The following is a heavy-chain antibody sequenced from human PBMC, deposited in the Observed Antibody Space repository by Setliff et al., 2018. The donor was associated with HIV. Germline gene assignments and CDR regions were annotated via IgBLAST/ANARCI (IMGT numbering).Heavy chain of an antibody. Sequence: GESLKISCAASGFIFTRFGLHWVRQAPGRGLEWVAVIWNDGSNKYYADSVKGRFTISRDNSKNTLYLQMSSLRADDTAIYFCAKDLEYCGGPMCFSYDALDMWARGQWSPSPQ. CDR3: AKDLEYCGGPMCFSYDALDM. CDR1: GFIFTRFG. J-gene: IGHJ3*02. V-gene: IGHV3-33*06. D-gene: IGHD2-21*01. CDR2: IWNDGSNK.